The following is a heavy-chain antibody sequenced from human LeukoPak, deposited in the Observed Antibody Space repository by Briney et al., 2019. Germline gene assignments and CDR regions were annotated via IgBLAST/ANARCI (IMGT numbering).Heavy chain of an antibody. CDR1: GYTFTSYY. J-gene: IGHJ4*02. V-gene: IGHV1-46*01. Sequence: ASVKVSCKASGYTFTSYYMHWVRQAPGQGLEWMGIINPSGGSTSYAQKFQGRVTMTRDMSTSTVYMELSSLRSEDTAVYYCARGELRITIFGVANAPPIDYWGQGTLVTVSS. CDR2: INPSGGST. CDR3: ARGELRITIFGVANAPPIDY. D-gene: IGHD3-3*01.